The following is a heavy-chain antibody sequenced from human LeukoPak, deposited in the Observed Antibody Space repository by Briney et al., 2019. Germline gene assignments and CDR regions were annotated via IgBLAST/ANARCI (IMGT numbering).Heavy chain of an antibody. Sequence: PGRSLRLSCAASGFTFSSYGMHWVRQAPGKGLEWVAVIWYDGSNKYYADSVKGRFTISRDNSKNTLDLQMNSLRAEDTAVYYCASLGAAGTAYWGRGTLVIVSA. CDR2: IWYDGSNK. V-gene: IGHV3-33*01. CDR1: GFTFSSYG. CDR3: ASLGAAGTAY. J-gene: IGHJ4*02. D-gene: IGHD6-13*01.